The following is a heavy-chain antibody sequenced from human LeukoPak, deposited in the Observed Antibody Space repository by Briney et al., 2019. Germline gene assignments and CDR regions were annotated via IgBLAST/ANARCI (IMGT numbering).Heavy chain of an antibody. J-gene: IGHJ3*02. D-gene: IGHD3-10*02. CDR2: LTDRGSST. CDR1: GFSYSSYT. CDR3: VKDIGYYYIHDAFDI. Sequence: GSLRLSCVGSGFSYSSYTMSLVRQAPGEGLERGLSLTDRGSSTFYADSVKGRFTISRDNSKNTLFLQMNSLRAEDTAIYYSVKDIGYYYIHDAFDIWGQGTVVAVSS. V-gene: IGHV3-23*01.